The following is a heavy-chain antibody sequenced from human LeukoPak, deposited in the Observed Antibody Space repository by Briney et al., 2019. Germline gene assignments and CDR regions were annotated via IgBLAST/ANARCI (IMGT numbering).Heavy chain of an antibody. Sequence: GGSLRLSCAASGFTFSSYGMHWVRQAPGKGLEWVAVIWYDGSNNYYADSVKGRFTISRDNSKNTLYLQMNSLRAEDTAVYYCARDRIGDGYKFDYWGQGTLVTVSS. J-gene: IGHJ4*02. CDR1: GFTFSSYG. D-gene: IGHD5-24*01. CDR3: ARDRIGDGYKFDY. V-gene: IGHV3-33*01. CDR2: IWYDGSNN.